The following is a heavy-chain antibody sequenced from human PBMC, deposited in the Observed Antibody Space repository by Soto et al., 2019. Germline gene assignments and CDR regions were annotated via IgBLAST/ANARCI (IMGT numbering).Heavy chain of an antibody. Sequence: QVHLVQSGAEVKKPGSSVKVSCKASGDTFSSFAISWVRQAPGQGLEWMGGIIPIFRTPKYGQKFQGRVTITADEPTSTAYMELSSLRSEDTAVYYCARDKDREQLGGNYYSALDVRGQGTTVIVSS. D-gene: IGHD1-1*01. CDR2: IIPIFRTP. V-gene: IGHV1-69*12. J-gene: IGHJ6*02. CDR3: ARDKDREQLGGNYYSALDV. CDR1: GDTFSSFA.